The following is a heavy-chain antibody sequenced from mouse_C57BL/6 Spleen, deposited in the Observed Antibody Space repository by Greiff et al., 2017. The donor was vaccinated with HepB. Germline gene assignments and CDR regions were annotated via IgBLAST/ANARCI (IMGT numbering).Heavy chain of an antibody. D-gene: IGHD1-1*01. Sequence: QVQLQQPGAELVMPGASVKLSCKASGYTFTSYWMHWVKQRPGQGLEWIGEIDPSDSYTNYNQKFKGKSTLTVDKSSSTAYMQLSSLTSEVSAVYYCASYYGSSYGGPYAMDYWGQGTSVTVSS. V-gene: IGHV1-69*01. CDR1: GYTFTSYW. CDR3: ASYYGSSYGGPYAMDY. J-gene: IGHJ4*01. CDR2: IDPSDSYT.